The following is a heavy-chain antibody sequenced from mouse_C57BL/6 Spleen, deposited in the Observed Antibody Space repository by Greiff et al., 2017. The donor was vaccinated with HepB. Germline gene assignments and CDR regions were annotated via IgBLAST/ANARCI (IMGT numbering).Heavy chain of an antibody. J-gene: IGHJ4*01. CDR2: ISDGGSYT. CDR3: ARDRIFYYGSRGAMDY. V-gene: IGHV5-4*01. Sequence: EVQGVESGGGLVKPGGSLKLSCAASGFTFSSYAMSWVRQTPEKRLEWVATISDGGSYTYYPDNVKGRFTISRDNAKNNLYLQMSHLKSEDTAMYYCARDRIFYYGSRGAMDYWGQRTSVTVSS. CDR1: GFTFSSYA. D-gene: IGHD1-1*01.